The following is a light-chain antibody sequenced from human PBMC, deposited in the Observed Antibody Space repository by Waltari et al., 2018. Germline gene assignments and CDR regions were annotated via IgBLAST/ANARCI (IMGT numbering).Light chain of an antibody. J-gene: IGLJ3*02. CDR2: DVT. CDR1: GRNVGNYNY. V-gene: IGLV2-14*03. CDR3: SSYTSDSTMV. Sequence: QSALTQPASVSGSPGQSITNSCIGTGRNVGNYNYVSWYQCHPGQAPKLMIYDVTERPSWVSDRFSGSKSGNTASLTISGLQTEDEAFYYCSSYTSDSTMVFGGGTRLTVL.